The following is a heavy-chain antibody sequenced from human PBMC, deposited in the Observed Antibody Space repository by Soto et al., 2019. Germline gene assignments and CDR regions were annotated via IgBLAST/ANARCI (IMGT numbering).Heavy chain of an antibody. CDR2: ISYDGSKT. CDR3: ARDRDSSYFPAPYYCDS. Sequence: QVQLVESGGGVVQPGRSLRLSCAASAFTFRSYTMHWVRQAPGKGLEWVATISYDGSKTNYADSVRGRFTISRDNSKSTLFLQMDSLRPEDTAVYSCARDRDSSYFPAPYYCDSWGQGTLVTVSS. D-gene: IGHD4-4*01. J-gene: IGHJ4*02. V-gene: IGHV3-30*04. CDR1: AFTFRSYT.